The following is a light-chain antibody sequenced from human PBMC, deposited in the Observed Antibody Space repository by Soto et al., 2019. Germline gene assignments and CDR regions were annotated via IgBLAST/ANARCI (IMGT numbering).Light chain of an antibody. CDR2: GAS. V-gene: IGKV3-15*01. CDR3: QQYNNWPRT. Sequence: EIVMTQSPATLSVSPGERATLSCRASQSVSSNLAWYQQKPGQAPRLLIYGASTRATGIPARFSGSGSGTEFTLTISSLQSEDFAVYYCQQYNNWPRTFCQGTNVEIK. J-gene: IGKJ1*01. CDR1: QSVSSN.